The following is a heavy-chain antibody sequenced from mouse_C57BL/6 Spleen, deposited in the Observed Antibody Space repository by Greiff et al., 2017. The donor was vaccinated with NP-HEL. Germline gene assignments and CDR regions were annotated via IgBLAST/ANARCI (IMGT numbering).Heavy chain of an antibody. D-gene: IGHD2-3*01. Sequence: VKLVESGPELVKPGASVKLSCKASGYTFTSYDINWVKQRPGQGLEWIGWIYPRDGSTKYNEKFKGKATLTVDTSSSTAYMELHSLTSEDSAVYFCARYDGYYGYAMDYWGQGTSVTVSS. V-gene: IGHV1-85*01. CDR1: GYTFTSYD. J-gene: IGHJ4*01. CDR2: IYPRDGST. CDR3: ARYDGYYGYAMDY.